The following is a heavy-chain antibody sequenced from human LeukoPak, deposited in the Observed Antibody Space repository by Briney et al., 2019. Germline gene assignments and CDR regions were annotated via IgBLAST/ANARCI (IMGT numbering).Heavy chain of an antibody. CDR1: GFTFSSYG. D-gene: IGHD3-16*01. Sequence: PGGSLRLSCAASGFTFSSYGMHWVRQAPGKGLEWVSRIKSDGSSTSDADSVKGRFTISRDNAKNTLYLQMNRLRAEDTAVYYCARRGAASDAFDIWGQGTMVTVSS. CDR2: IKSDGSST. CDR3: ARRGAASDAFDI. J-gene: IGHJ3*02. V-gene: IGHV3-74*01.